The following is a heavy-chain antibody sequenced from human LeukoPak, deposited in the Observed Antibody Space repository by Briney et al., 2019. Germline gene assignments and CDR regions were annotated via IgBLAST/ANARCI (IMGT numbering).Heavy chain of an antibody. J-gene: IGHJ4*02. CDR3: AKDHGTAVAGFYY. Sequence: GASLRLSCAASGFSLSTYGVSWVRQPPGEGLEWVSGITGTGGSTYYADSVKGRFTVSRDTSKNTLYLQMNSLRAEDTAIYYCAKDHGTAVAGFYYWGQGTLVTVSS. D-gene: IGHD6-19*01. V-gene: IGHV3-23*01. CDR2: ITGTGGST. CDR1: GFSLSTYG.